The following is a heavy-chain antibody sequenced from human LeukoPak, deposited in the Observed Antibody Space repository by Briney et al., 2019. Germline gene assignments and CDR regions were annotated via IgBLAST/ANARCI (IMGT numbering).Heavy chain of an antibody. CDR2: IGTAGDT. V-gene: IGHV3-13*01. D-gene: IGHD6-19*01. Sequence: GGSLRLSCAASGFDFSTYDMHWVRHATGKGLEWVSVIGTAGDTSYADSVKGRFTISRENAKNSLYLQMNSLSAGDTAVYYCARAASSGWSRRLIDYWGQGTLVTVSS. CDR3: ARAASSGWSRRLIDY. CDR1: GFDFSTYD. J-gene: IGHJ4*02.